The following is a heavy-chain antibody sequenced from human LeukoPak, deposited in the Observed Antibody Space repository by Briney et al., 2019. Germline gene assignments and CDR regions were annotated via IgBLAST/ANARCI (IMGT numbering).Heavy chain of an antibody. Sequence: ASVKVSCKASGYTFTSHYMHWVRQAPGQGLEWMGIINPSGGSTSYAQKFQGRVTMTRDTSTSTVYMELSSLRSEDTAVYYCARLGVDFWRAEGAFDIWGQGTMVTVSS. CDR2: INPSGGST. V-gene: IGHV1-46*01. J-gene: IGHJ3*02. CDR1: GYTFTSHY. CDR3: ARLGVDFWRAEGAFDI. D-gene: IGHD3-3*01.